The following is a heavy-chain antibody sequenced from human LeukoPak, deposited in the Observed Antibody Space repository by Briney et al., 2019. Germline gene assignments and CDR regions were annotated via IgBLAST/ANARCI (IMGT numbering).Heavy chain of an antibody. Sequence: PSETLSLTCTVSGGSISSSSYYWGWIRQPPGKGLEWIGSIYYSGSTYYNPSLKSRVTISVDTSKSQFSLKLSSVTAADTAVYYCASSITMVRGAFDIWGQGTMVTVSS. J-gene: IGHJ3*02. CDR2: IYYSGST. CDR3: ASSITMVRGAFDI. CDR1: GGSISSSSYY. V-gene: IGHV4-39*01. D-gene: IGHD3-10*01.